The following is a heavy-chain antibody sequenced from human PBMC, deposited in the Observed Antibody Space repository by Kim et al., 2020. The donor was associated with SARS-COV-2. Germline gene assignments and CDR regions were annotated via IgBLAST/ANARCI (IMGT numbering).Heavy chain of an antibody. CDR2: IRRRSDGGTS. J-gene: IGHJ4*02. V-gene: IGHV3-15*01. CDR3: ATDPDVEVRELLRF. D-gene: IGHD1-26*01. CDR1: GFSFSNAW. Sequence: GGSLRLSCTASGFSFSNAWMSWVRQAPGKGLEWVAQIRRRSDGGTSKYAAPVKGRFTISRDDSENTLYLQMNSLKIEDTAVYYCATDPDVEVRELLRFWGQGTLVAVSS.